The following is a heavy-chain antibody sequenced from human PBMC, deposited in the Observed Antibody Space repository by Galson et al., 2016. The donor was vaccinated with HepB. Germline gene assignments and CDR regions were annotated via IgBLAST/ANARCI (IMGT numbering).Heavy chain of an antibody. D-gene: IGHD6-19*01. CDR1: GITFSNYG. CDR3: ARDPLVSSGF. J-gene: IGHJ4*02. V-gene: IGHV3-30*03. Sequence: SLRLSCAVSGITFSNYGMHWVRQAPGKGLEWLARVAYNGSNQKYADSVMGRFTVSRGNSKNTLYLQMNDLRDEDTAVYYCARDPLVSSGFWGQGTRVTVSS. CDR2: VAYNGSNQ.